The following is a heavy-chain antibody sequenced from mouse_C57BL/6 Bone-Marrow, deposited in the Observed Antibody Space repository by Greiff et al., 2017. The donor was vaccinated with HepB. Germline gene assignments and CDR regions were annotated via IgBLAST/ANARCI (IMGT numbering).Heavy chain of an antibody. CDR2: IHPSDSDT. D-gene: IGHD2-3*01. J-gene: IGHJ2*01. CDR1: GYTFTSYW. V-gene: IGHV1-74*01. CDR3: AMYYGYYAGNFDY. Sequence: VQLQQPGAELVKPGASVKVSCKASGYTFTSYWMHWVKQRPGQGLEWIGRIHPSDSDTNYNQKFKGKATLTVDNSSSTAYMQLSSLTSEDSAVYSCAMYYGYYAGNFDYWGQGTTLTVSS.